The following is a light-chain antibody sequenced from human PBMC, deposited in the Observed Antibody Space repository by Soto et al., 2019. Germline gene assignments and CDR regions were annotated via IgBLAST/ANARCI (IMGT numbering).Light chain of an antibody. V-gene: IGKV3-20*01. CDR2: GAS. J-gene: IGKJ2*01. CDR3: QHYGSSPPYT. Sequence: EIVLTQSPGTLPLSPGESATLSCRASQRVTSTHIAWYRQKPGQAPWHLIYGASNRATGMPDRFTGSGSVTDFNRTISRLEADDSAVYYCQHYGSSPPYTFRQGTKLKIK. CDR1: QRVTSTH.